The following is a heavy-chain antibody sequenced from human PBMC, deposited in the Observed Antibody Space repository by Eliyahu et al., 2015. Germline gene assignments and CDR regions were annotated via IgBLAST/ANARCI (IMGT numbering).Heavy chain of an antibody. CDR3: ARRDGGLPYFDWFFDY. V-gene: IGHV4-39*01. D-gene: IGHD3-9*01. J-gene: IGHJ4*02. CDR1: GGSISSSSYY. CDR2: IYYSGST. Sequence: QLQLQESGPGLVKPSETLSLTCTVSGGSISSSSYYWGWIRQPPGKGLEWIGSIYYSGSTYYNPSLKSRVTISVDTSKNQFSLKLSSVTAADTAVYYCARRDGGLPYFDWFFDYWGQGTLVTVSS.